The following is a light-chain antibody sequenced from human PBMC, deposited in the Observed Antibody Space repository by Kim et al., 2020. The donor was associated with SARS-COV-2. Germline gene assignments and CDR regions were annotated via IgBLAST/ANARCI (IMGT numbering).Light chain of an antibody. J-gene: IGKJ4*01. CDR1: QSVSSN. V-gene: IGKV3-15*01. Sequence: EIVMTKPPATLSVSPGERATLSCRASQSVSSNLAWYQQKPGQAPRLLIYGASTRATGIPARFSGSGSGTEFTLTISSLQSEDFAVYYCQQYNNCPPTFGGGTTVDI. CDR3: QQYNNCPPT. CDR2: GAS.